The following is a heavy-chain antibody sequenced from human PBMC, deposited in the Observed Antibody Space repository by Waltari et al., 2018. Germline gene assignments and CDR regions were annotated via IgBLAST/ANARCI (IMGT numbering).Heavy chain of an antibody. D-gene: IGHD6-13*01. J-gene: IGHJ6*02. V-gene: IGHV3-30-3*01. Sequence: QVQLVESGGGVVQPGRSLRLSCADSGFTLRSYAMHWVRQAPGKGLEWVAVISYDGSNKYYADSVKGRFTISRDNSKNTLYLQMNSLRAEDTAVYYCARDTAAAGYYYYYYGMDVWGQGTTVTVSS. CDR2: ISYDGSNK. CDR1: GFTLRSYA. CDR3: ARDTAAAGYYYYYYGMDV.